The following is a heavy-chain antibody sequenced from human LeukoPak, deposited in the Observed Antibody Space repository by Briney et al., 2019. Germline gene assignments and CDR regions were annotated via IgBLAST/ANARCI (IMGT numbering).Heavy chain of an antibody. Sequence: ASVKVSCEASGYTFTSYGISWVRQAPGQGLERMGWISAYNGNTNYAQKLQGRVTMTTDTSTSTAYMELSSLRSEDTAVYYCARVHTPYSGSYYPYYFDYWGQGTLVTVSS. V-gene: IGHV1-18*01. CDR1: GYTFTSYG. CDR3: ARVHTPYSGSYYPYYFDY. CDR2: ISAYNGNT. D-gene: IGHD1-26*01. J-gene: IGHJ4*02.